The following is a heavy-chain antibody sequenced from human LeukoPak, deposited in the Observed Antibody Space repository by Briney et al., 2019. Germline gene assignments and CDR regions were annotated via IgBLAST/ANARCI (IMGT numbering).Heavy chain of an antibody. CDR2: ISYDGSNK. D-gene: IGHD2-2*01. Sequence: GGSLRFSCAASGFTFSSYGMHWVRQAPGKGLEWVAVISYDGSNKYYADSVKGRFTISRDNSKNTLYLQMNSLRAEDTAVYYCAKGASVVPAAIGYWGQGTLVTVSS. V-gene: IGHV3-30*18. CDR3: AKGASVVPAAIGY. J-gene: IGHJ4*02. CDR1: GFTFSSYG.